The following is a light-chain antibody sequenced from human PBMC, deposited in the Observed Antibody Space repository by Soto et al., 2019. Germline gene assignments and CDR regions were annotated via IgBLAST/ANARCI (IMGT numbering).Light chain of an antibody. V-gene: IGKV2-28*01. J-gene: IGKJ5*01. CDR3: QPLNSYPIT. CDR1: HGLLHSNGYNY. Sequence: DIVMTRSALCLRVTPGQPSYISCSSIHGLLHSNGYNYLDWYLQKPGQSPQLLIYLGYNRASGVTSRFSGSGSGTDFTTTISSLQPEDFATYFCQPLNSYPITVGQGTRLEIK. CDR2: LGY.